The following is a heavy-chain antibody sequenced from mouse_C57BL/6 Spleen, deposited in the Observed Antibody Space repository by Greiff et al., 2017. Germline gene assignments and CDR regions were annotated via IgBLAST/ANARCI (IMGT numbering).Heavy chain of an antibody. CDR1: GYSITSGYY. CDR3: ASPTVVAPFAY. V-gene: IGHV3-6*01. CDR2: ISYDGSN. J-gene: IGHJ3*01. Sequence: VQLQESGPGLVKPSQSLSLTCSVTGYSITSGYYWNWIRQFPGNKLEWMGYISYDGSNNYNPSLKNRISITRDTSKNQFFLKLNSVTTEDTATYYCASPTVVAPFAYWGQGTLVTVSA. D-gene: IGHD1-1*01.